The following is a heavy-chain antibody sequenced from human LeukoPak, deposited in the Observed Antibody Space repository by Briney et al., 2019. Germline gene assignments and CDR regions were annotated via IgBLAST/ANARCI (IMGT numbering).Heavy chain of an antibody. V-gene: IGHV1-46*01. J-gene: IGHJ6*02. CDR2: INPSGGST. CDR3: ARDRRPGSGTPLDYYHYYGMDV. CDR1: GYTFTSYY. Sequence: GASVKVSCKASGYTFTSYYMHWVRQAPGQGLEWMGIINPSGGSTSYAQKFQGRVTMTRDTSTSTVYMELSSLRSEDTAVYYCARDRRPGSGTPLDYYHYYGMDVWGQGTTVTVSS. D-gene: IGHD1-26*01.